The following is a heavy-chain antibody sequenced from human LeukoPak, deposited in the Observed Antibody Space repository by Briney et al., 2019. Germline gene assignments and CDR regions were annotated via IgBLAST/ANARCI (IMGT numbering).Heavy chain of an antibody. CDR2: IYYSGST. J-gene: IGHJ4*02. CDR1: SGSIRTSY. CDR3: ARAPNPDFFDD. V-gene: IGHV4-59*01. Sequence: PSETLSLTCTVSSGSIRTSYCSWIRQPPGKGLEWIGYIYYSGSTNYNPSLKSRVTISVDTSRNQFSLKLSSVTAADTAAYYCARAPNPDFFDDWGQGTLVTVSS. D-gene: IGHD2-8*01.